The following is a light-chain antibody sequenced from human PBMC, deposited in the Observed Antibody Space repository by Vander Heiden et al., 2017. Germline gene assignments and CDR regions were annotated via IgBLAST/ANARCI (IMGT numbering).Light chain of an antibody. V-gene: IGKV3-20*01. CDR3: QQDCSYRA. CDR2: GAS. CDR1: QSVSSSY. J-gene: IGKJ4*01. Sequence: EIVLTQSPGTLSLSPGERATLSCRASQSVSSSYLDWYQQKPGQAPRLLIYGASSRANGIPDRFSGSGSGTDFTLTISRLEPEDFAVYYLQQDCSYRAFGGGTKVAIK.